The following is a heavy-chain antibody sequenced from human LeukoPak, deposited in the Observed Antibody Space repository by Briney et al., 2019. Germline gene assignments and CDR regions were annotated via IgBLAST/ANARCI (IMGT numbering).Heavy chain of an antibody. V-gene: IGHV3-53*01. CDR3: ARDSPPIAAAGNQDYYYYGMDV. J-gene: IGHJ6*02. Sequence: GGSPRLSCAASGFTVSSNYMSWVRQAPGKGLEWVSVIYSGGSTYYADSVKGRFTISRDNSKNTLYLQMNSLRAEDTAVYYCARDSPPIAAAGNQDYYYYGMDVWGQGTTVTVSS. CDR2: IYSGGST. CDR1: GFTVSSNY. D-gene: IGHD6-13*01.